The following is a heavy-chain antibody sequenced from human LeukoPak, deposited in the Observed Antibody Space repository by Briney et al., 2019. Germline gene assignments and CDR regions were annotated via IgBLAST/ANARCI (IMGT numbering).Heavy chain of an antibody. CDR1: GFAFNTYA. V-gene: IGHV3-23*01. Sequence: GGSLRLSCAASGFAFNTYALSWVRQAPGKGPEWVSGISDTGTRTYYADSVRGRFATSRDNSKSTLFLQMNSLRAEDTAAYYCAKYYFDNRGNYYFFHYGLDVWGQGTTVTVSS. CDR2: ISDTGTRT. CDR3: AKYYFDNRGNYYFFHYGLDV. D-gene: IGHD3-22*01. J-gene: IGHJ6*02.